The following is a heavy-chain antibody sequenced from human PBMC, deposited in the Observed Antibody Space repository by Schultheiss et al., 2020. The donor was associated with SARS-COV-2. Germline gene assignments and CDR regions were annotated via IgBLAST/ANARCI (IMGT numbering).Heavy chain of an antibody. CDR1: GFTFSSYG. Sequence: GGSLRLSCAASGFTFSSYGMHWVRQAPGKGLEWVAVIWYDGSNKYYADSVKGRFTISRDNSKNTLYLQMNSLRAEDTAVYYCARRGGLVWWWTDYWGQGTLVTVSS. CDR2: IWYDGSNK. J-gene: IGHJ4*02. V-gene: IGHV3-33*01. D-gene: IGHD2-21*01. CDR3: ARRGGLVWWWTDY.